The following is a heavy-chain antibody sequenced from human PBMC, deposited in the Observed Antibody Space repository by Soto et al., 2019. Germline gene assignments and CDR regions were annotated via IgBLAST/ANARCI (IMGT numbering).Heavy chain of an antibody. V-gene: IGHV3-23*01. CDR1: GFTFSSYA. D-gene: IGHD2-15*01. CDR2: ISDTGGST. J-gene: IGHJ4*02. CDR3: AKSHPGFTYGEVVVY. Sequence: EVQLLESGGGLVQPGGSLRLSCAASGFTFSSYAMSWLRQAPGKGLEWVSIISDTGGSTDYAADSVKGRFTISRDNSKNALYLQMNSPRAEDTAVYYCAKSHPGFTYGEVVVYWGQGTLVTVSS.